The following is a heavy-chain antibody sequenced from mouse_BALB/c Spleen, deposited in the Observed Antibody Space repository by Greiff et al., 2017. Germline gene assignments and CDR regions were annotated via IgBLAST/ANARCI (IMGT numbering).Heavy chain of an antibody. CDR2: ISYSGST. J-gene: IGHJ3*01. Sequence: EVQLVESGPGLVKPSQSLSLTCTVTGYSITSDYAWNWIRQFPGNKLEWMGYISYSGSTSYNPSLKSRISITRDTSKNQFFLQLNSVTTEDTATYYCARPLYYDYDEAWFAYWGQGTLVTVSA. CDR1: GYSITSDYA. CDR3: ARPLYYDYDEAWFAY. V-gene: IGHV3-2*02. D-gene: IGHD2-4*01.